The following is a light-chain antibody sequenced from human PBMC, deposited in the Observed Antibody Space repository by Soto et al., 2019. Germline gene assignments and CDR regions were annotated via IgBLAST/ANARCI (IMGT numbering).Light chain of an antibody. CDR2: LTS. Sequence: EIVLTQSPAPPSSFPGDRVTLSCRASQALNTRLAWYQHKPGQAPRLLIYLTSNRAAGVPSRFSAWGSETDFTLTISDVQPEDFAVYYCHQRQSWPRTFGQGTKVDIK. J-gene: IGKJ1*01. V-gene: IGKV3-11*01. CDR3: HQRQSWPRT. CDR1: QALNTR.